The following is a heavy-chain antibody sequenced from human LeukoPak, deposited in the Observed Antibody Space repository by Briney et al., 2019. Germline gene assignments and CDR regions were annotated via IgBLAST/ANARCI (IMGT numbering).Heavy chain of an antibody. CDR3: ARPYGAAGLD. CDR2: IYYSGST. J-gene: IGHJ4*02. V-gene: IGHV4-39*01. Sequence: PSETLSLTCTVSGGSISSSSHYWGWIRQPPGMGLEWIGSIYYSGSTYYNPSLKSRVTISVDTSKNQFSLKLSSVTAADTAVYYCARPYGAAGLDWGQGTLVTVSS. CDR1: GGSISSSSHY. D-gene: IGHD4-17*01.